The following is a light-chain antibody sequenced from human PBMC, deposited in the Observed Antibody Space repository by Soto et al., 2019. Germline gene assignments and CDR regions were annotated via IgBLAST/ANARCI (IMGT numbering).Light chain of an antibody. CDR2: KTS. CDR1: QTITNW. Sequence: DIQMTQSPSTLSASVGDRVTITCRASQTITNWLAWYQQKPGKAPKVLIYKTSSLESGVPSRFSGSVSGTEFTLTINGLQPDDFATYYCQQYESYWTFGQGTKVESK. CDR3: QQYESYWT. J-gene: IGKJ1*01. V-gene: IGKV1-5*03.